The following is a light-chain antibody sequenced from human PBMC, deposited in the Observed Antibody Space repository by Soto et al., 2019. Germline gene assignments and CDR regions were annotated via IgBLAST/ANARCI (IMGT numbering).Light chain of an antibody. V-gene: IGKV3-11*01. CDR2: DAS. Sequence: EIVMTQSPATLSVSPGGRATLSCRASQSVSSYLAWYQQKPGQAPRLLIYDASNRATGIPARFSGSGSGTDFTLTISSLEPEDSAVYYCQQRHMWPITFGQGTRLEIK. CDR3: QQRHMWPIT. J-gene: IGKJ5*01. CDR1: QSVSSY.